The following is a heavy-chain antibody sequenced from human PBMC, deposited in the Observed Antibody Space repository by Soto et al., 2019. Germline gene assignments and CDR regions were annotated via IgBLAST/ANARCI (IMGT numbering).Heavy chain of an antibody. CDR2: ISYDGSNK. J-gene: IGHJ6*02. D-gene: IGHD1-1*01. CDR3: AKATPTNYYGMDV. CDR1: GFTFSSYG. Sequence: PGGSLRLSCAASGFTFSSYGMHWVRQAPGKGLEWVAVISYDGSNKYYADSVKGRFTISRDNSKNTLYLQMNSLRAEDTAVYYCAKATPTNYYGMDVWGQGTTVTVSS. V-gene: IGHV3-30*18.